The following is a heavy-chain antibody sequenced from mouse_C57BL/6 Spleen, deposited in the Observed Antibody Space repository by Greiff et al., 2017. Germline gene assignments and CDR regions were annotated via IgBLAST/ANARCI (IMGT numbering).Heavy chain of an antibody. V-gene: IGHV1-82*01. D-gene: IGHD3-2*02. CDR2: IYPGDGDT. J-gene: IGHJ4*01. Sequence: QVQLKQSGPELVKPGASVKISCKASGYAFSSSWMNWVKQRPGQGLEWIGRIYPGDGDTNYNGKFKGKATLTADKSSSTAYMQLSSLTSEDSAVYFCARDSSGISYYAMDYWGQGTSVTVSS. CDR3: ARDSSGISYYAMDY. CDR1: GYAFSSSW.